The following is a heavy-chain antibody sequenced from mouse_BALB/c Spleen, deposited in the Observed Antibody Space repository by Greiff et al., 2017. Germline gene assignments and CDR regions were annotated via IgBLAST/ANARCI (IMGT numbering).Heavy chain of an antibody. CDR1: SYTFTDYA. V-gene: IGHV1-67*01. D-gene: IGHD1-1*01. Sequence: QVQLQQSGPELVRPGVSVKISCKGSSYTFTDYAMHWVKQSHAKSLEWIGVISTYYGNTNYNQKFKGKATMTVDKSSSTAYMELARLTSEDSAVYYCARSGYYGSPHWYFDVWGAGTTVTVSS. CDR2: ISTYYGNT. CDR3: ARSGYYGSPHWYFDV. J-gene: IGHJ1*01.